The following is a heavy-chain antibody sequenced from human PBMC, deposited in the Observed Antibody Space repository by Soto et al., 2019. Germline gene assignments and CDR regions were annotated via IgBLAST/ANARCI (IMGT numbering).Heavy chain of an antibody. Sequence: PSETLCLTCSVSGGSMRSSYWSWIRQHPGKGLEWIGYIYYSGSTYYNPALKSRVTISVDTSKNQFSLKLSSVTAADTAVYYCARNPTVWGQGTLVTVSS. V-gene: IGHV4-59*06. CDR3: ARNPTV. D-gene: IGHD4-17*01. CDR1: GGSMRSSY. CDR2: IYYSGST. J-gene: IGHJ4*02.